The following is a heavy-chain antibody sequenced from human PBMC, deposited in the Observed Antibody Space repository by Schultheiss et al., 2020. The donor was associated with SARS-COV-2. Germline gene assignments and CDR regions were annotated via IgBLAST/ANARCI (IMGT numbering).Heavy chain of an antibody. V-gene: IGHV1-24*01. CDR1: GYTLNELS. Sequence: ASVKVSCKVSGYTLNELSMHWVRQAPGKGLEWMGGFDPEDVETIYAQKFQGRVTMTRDTSISTAYMELSRLRSDDTALYYCATLGRLTEGYNFWGQGTMVTVSS. CDR3: ATLGRLTEGYNF. D-gene: IGHD5-24*01. CDR2: FDPEDVET. J-gene: IGHJ3*01.